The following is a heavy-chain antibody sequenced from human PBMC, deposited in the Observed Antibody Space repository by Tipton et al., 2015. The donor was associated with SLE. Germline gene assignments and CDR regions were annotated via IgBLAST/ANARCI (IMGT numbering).Heavy chain of an antibody. Sequence: TLSLTCTVSGGSISSYYWSWIRQPAGKGLEWIGRVYTSGSTNYNPSLKSRVTMSVDTSKNQFSLKLTSVTVAATSVYYSARDPWSGQRWFDPWCQGTLVTVSS. J-gene: IGHJ5*02. D-gene: IGHD3-3*01. V-gene: IGHV4-4*07. CDR2: VYTSGST. CDR1: GGSISSYY. CDR3: ARDPWSGQRWFDP.